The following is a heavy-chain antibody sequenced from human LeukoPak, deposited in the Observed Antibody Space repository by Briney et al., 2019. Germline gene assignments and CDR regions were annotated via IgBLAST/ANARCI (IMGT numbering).Heavy chain of an antibody. V-gene: IGHV4-4*07. CDR3: ARGSGSYYGDYYYYMDV. J-gene: IGHJ6*03. CDR2: IYTSGST. CDR1: GGSISNYY. Sequence: PSETLSLTCTVSGGSISNYYWSWIRQPAGKGLEWIGRIYTSGSTNYNPSLKSRITMSVDTSKNQFSLKLSSVTAADTAVYYCARGSGSYYGDYYYYMDVWGKGTTVTVSS. D-gene: IGHD1-26*01.